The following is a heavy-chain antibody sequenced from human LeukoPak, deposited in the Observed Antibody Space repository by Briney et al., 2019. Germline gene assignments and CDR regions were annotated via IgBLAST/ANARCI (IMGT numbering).Heavy chain of an antibody. D-gene: IGHD1-1*01. CDR1: GGSISSYY. CDR2: IYYSGST. V-gene: IGHV4-59*01. CDR3: ATDLETSRRYRGNAIDY. J-gene: IGHJ4*02. Sequence: SETLSLTCTVSGGSISSYYWSWIRQPPGKGLEWIGYIYYSGSTNYNPSLKSRVTISVDTSKNQFSLKLSSVTAADTAVYYCATDLETSRRYRGNAIDYWGQGTLVTVSS.